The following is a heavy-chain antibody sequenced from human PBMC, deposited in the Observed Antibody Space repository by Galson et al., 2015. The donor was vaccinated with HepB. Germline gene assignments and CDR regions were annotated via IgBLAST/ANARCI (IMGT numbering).Heavy chain of an antibody. J-gene: IGHJ5*02. Sequence: SVKVSCKASGYTFTSYGISWVRQAPGQGLEWMGWISAYNGNTNYAQKLQGRVTMTTDTSTSTAYMELRSLRSDDTAVYYCARDPQSGGVAAAVPRNNWFDPWGQGTLVTVSS. CDR1: GYTFTSYG. D-gene: IGHD6-13*01. V-gene: IGHV1-18*04. CDR3: ARDPQSGGVAAAVPRNNWFDP. CDR2: ISAYNGNT.